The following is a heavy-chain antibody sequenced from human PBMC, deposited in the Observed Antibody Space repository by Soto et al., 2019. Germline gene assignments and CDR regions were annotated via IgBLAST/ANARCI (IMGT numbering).Heavy chain of an antibody. CDR3: ARDRTYNYDSSGRTGQFDS. CDR1: GGSISSYY. Sequence: SETLSLTCRVSGGSISSYYWSWIRQPPGKGLEWIGYIYYSGSTNYNPSLKSRVTISVDTDKNQFSLKLRSVTAAATAVYYCARDRTYNYDSSGRTGQFDSWGQGTMVTFSS. V-gene: IGHV4-59*01. J-gene: IGHJ4*03. D-gene: IGHD3-22*01. CDR2: IYYSGST.